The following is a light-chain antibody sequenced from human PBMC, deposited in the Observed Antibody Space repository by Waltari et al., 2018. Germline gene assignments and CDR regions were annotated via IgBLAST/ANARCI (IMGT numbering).Light chain of an antibody. V-gene: IGKV4-1*01. CDR3: QQYYTIAPT. J-gene: IGKJ1*01. CDR2: WAS. Sequence: DIVMTQSLASLAVTLRERAIIQCKSNLSALDSFNHKNYLAWYQQKPGQPPNLLIYWASTRESGVPDRFSGSGSGTDFTLTLSSLQADDFAVYYCQQYYTIAPTFGQGTKVEIK. CDR1: LSALDSFNHKNY.